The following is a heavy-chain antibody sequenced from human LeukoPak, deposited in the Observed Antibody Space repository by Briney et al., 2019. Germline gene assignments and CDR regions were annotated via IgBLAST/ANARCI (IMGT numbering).Heavy chain of an antibody. CDR1: GFTFSDYY. V-gene: IGHV3-11*01. D-gene: IGHD2-2*02. CDR2: ISSSGSTI. J-gene: IGHJ5*02. CDR3: ARERDCSSTSCYTRNWFDP. Sequence: PGGSLRLSCAASGFTFSDYYMSWIRQAPGKGLEWVSYISSSGSTIYYADSVKDRFTISRDNAKNSLYLQMNSLRAEDTAVYYCARERDCSSTSCYTRNWFDPWGQGTLVTVSS.